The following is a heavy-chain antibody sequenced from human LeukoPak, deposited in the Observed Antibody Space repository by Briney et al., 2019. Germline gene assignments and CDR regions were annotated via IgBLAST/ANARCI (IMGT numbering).Heavy chain of an antibody. CDR2: SNLDHGET. V-gene: IGHV1-24*01. D-gene: IGHD2-2*01. CDR3: ATEGKKQLLQGDAFDV. Sequence: GASVKVSCKVSGYTLAELSIHWVRQTPGKGLEWMGGSNLDHGETVYAPNFQGRVTMTEETSTGTAYMEVSTLRSDDTAVYYCATEGKKQLLQGDAFDVWGQGTMISVSS. J-gene: IGHJ3*01. CDR1: GYTLAELS.